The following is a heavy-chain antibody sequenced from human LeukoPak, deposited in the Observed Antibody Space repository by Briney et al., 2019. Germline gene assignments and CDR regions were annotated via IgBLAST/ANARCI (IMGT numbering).Heavy chain of an antibody. V-gene: IGHV3-48*01. D-gene: IGHD3-22*01. Sequence: GGSLRLSCAASGFTFSSYSMMWVRQAPGKGLEWVSYISSSSTTIHYADSVKGRFTISRDNAKNSVYLQMNSLRAEDTAVYYCAKDQYYYDSSGYYRPLTAFSPFDYWGQGTLVTVSS. CDR3: AKDQYYYDSSGYYRPLTAFSPFDY. CDR2: ISSSSTTI. CDR1: GFTFSSYS. J-gene: IGHJ4*02.